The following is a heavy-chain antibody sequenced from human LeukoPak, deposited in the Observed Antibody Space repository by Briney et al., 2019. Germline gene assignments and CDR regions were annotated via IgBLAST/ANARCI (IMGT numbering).Heavy chain of an antibody. CDR1: GYSFTSYW. CDR2: IYPGDSDT. CDR3: ARQSHVRLYWYFDL. J-gene: IGHJ2*01. V-gene: IGHV5-51*01. Sequence: GESLKISCKGSGYSFTSYWIGWVRQMPGKGLEWMGIIYPGDSDTRYSPSFQGHVTISADKSISTAYLQWSSLKASDTAIYYCARQSHVRLYWYFDLWGRGTLVTVSS. D-gene: IGHD3-10*02.